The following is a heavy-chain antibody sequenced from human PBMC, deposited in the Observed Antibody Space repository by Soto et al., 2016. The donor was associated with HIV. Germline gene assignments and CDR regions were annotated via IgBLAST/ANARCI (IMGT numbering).Heavy chain of an antibody. Sequence: QVQLVQSGAEVKKPGASVKVSCKASGYTFTDYYIHWVRQAPGQGLEWMGWINPNTGGTNYAQKFQGRVTMTRDTSINTAYMEVTSLRFDDTAVYFCAKFAIAAAGRWFDPWGQGTLVTVSS. J-gene: IGHJ5*02. CDR2: INPNTGGT. V-gene: IGHV1-2*02. CDR3: AKFAIAAAGRWFDP. CDR1: GYTFTDYY. D-gene: IGHD2-15*01.